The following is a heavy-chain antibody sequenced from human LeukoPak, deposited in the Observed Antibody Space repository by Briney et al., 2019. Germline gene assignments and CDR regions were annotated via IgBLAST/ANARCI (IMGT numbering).Heavy chain of an antibody. J-gene: IGHJ6*03. D-gene: IGHD4-17*01. CDR3: ARAGYGDYGSYYYYYMDV. CDR1: GYTFTGYY. CDR2: INPNSGDT. Sequence: ASVKVSCKASGYTFTGYYMHWVRQAPGQGLEWMGWINPNSGDTNYAQKFQGRVTMARDTSISTAYMELSRLRSDDTAVYYCARAGYGDYGSYYYYYMDVWGKGPRSPSP. V-gene: IGHV1-2*02.